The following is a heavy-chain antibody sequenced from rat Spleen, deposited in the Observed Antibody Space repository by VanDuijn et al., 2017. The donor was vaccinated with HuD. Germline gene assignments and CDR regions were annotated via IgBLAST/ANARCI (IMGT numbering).Heavy chain of an antibody. D-gene: IGHD1-2*01. V-gene: IGHV2-1*01. CDR2: IQNSGNT. Sequence: QVQLKESGPGLVQPSQTLSLTCTVSGFSLTSNSVSWVRQPPGKGLEWMGRIQNSGNTDYNSALKSRLSISRDTSKSQVFLKMNSLQTEDTAMYFCARSTIAAPFDYWGQGVMVTVSS. CDR1: GFSLTSNS. J-gene: IGHJ2*01. CDR3: ARSTIAAPFDY.